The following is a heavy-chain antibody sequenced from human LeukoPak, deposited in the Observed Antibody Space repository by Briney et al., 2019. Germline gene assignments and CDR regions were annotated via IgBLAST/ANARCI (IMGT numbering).Heavy chain of an antibody. CDR1: GGSISSYY. V-gene: IGHV4-59*08. Sequence: SETLSLTCTVSGGSISSYYWSWIRQPPGKGLEWIGYIYSSGSTNYNPSLKSRVTISVDTSKNQFSLKLSSVTAADTAVYYCARTLYTYFDYWGQGTLVTVSS. J-gene: IGHJ4*02. D-gene: IGHD4-11*01. CDR2: IYSSGST. CDR3: ARTLYTYFDY.